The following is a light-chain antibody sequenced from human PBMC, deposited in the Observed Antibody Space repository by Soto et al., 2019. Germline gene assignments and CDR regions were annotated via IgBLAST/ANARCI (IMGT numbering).Light chain of an antibody. V-gene: IGLV2-14*01. CDR1: TSDIGGSKY. CDR3: SSSTTSSPLVV. Sequence: QSALTQPASVSGSPGQSITISCIGTTSDIGGSKYVSWYQQYPGKAPKLIIYEVFNRPSGFSNRFSGSKSGNTASLTISGLQAEYEADYYCSSSTTSSPLVVFGGGTKVTVL. CDR2: EVF. J-gene: IGLJ2*01.